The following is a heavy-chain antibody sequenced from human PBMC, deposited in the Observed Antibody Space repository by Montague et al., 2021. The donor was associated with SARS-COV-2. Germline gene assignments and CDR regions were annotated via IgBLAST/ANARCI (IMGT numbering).Heavy chain of an antibody. CDR3: VRRDRGAYYTLDY. CDR2: ISPSGGTT. CDR1: GFTFSDYF. Sequence: SLRLSCAASGFTFSDYFMSWVRQAPGKGLEYVSSISPSGGTTAYANSVKGRFTISRDNSKNTLYLQMGSLRAEDMAVYFCVRRDRGAYYTLDYWGQETLVTVSS. V-gene: IGHV3-64*01. J-gene: IGHJ4*02. D-gene: IGHD3-3*01.